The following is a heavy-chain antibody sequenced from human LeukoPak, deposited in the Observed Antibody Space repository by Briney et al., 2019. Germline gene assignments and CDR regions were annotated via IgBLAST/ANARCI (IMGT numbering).Heavy chain of an antibody. CDR3: ARDSKSVPSSTSCSFFDY. CDR1: RFTFSNYW. CDR2: INQDGSER. V-gene: IGHV3-7*01. D-gene: IGHD2-2*01. Sequence: GGSLRLSCAASRFTFSNYWMSWVRQAPGKGLEWVANINQDGSERYYVDSVKGRFTISRDNTKNSLYLQMNSLRAEDTAVYYCARDSKSVPSSTSCSFFDYWGQGTLVTVSS. J-gene: IGHJ4*02.